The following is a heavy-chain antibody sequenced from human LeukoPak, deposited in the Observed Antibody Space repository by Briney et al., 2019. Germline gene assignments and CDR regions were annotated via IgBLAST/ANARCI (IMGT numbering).Heavy chain of an antibody. Sequence: NPGGSLRLSCAASGFTFSDHYMDWVRQAPGKGLQWVGHIRSETDGATTDYAAAVQGRFTISRDDSKKMLYLEMNSLTTEDTAVYYCTTDLNQRLKWFGNPLDHWGQGTPVTVSS. V-gene: IGHV3-15*01. J-gene: IGHJ4*02. D-gene: IGHD3-10*01. CDR2: IRSETDGATT. CDR3: TTDLNQRLKWFGNPLDH. CDR1: GFTFSDHY.